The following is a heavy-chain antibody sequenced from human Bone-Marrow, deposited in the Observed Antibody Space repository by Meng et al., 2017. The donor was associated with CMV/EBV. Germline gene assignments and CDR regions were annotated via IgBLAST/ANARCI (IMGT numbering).Heavy chain of an antibody. V-gene: IGHV3-11*01. CDR3: ARDRRPRDNWFDP. CDR1: GFTFSDYY. Sequence: ASGFTFSDYYMSWIRQAPGKGLEWVSYISSSGSTIYYADSVKGRFTISRDNAKSSLYLQMNSLRAEDTAVYYCARDRRPRDNWFDPWGQGTLVTVSS. D-gene: IGHD1-14*01. CDR2: ISSSGSTI. J-gene: IGHJ5*02.